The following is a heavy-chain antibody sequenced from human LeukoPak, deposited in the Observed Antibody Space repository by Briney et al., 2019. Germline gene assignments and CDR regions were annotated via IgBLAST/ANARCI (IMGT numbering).Heavy chain of an antibody. CDR3: ARDLIVPDAMTGSGSYSTDY. D-gene: IGHD3-10*01. V-gene: IGHV4-4*07. Sequence: SETLSLTCTVSGGSISSYYRSWIRQPAGKGLEWIGRIYSSGSTNYNPSLKSRVTMSVDTSKNQFSLKLSSVTAADTAVYYCARDLIVPDAMTGSGSYSTDYWGQGTLATVSS. CDR2: IYSSGST. J-gene: IGHJ4*02. CDR1: GGSISSYY.